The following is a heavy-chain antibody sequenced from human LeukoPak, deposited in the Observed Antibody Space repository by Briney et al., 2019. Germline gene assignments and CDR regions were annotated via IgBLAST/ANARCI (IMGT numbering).Heavy chain of an antibody. V-gene: IGHV4-39*07. Sequence: SETLSLTCTVSGGSISSGSYYWGWIRQPPGKELEWIGNIYYSGSTYYNPSLKSRVSISVDTSKNQFSLQLTSVTAADTAVYYCARAPEYGLYYFDYWGQGTLDTVSS. CDR3: ARAPEYGLYYFDY. CDR2: IYYSGST. CDR1: GGSISSGSYY. J-gene: IGHJ4*02. D-gene: IGHD1-14*01.